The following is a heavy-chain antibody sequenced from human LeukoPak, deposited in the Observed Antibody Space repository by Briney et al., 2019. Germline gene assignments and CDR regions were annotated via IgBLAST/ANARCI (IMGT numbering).Heavy chain of an antibody. CDR3: ARSRHYGSGSYRIAHFDY. CDR2: INHSGST. Sequence: PSETLSLTCAVYGGSFSGYYWSWIRQPPGKGLEWIGEINHSGSTNYNPSLKSRVTISVDTSRNQFSLKLSSVTAADTAVYYCARSRHYGSGSYRIAHFDYWGQGTLVTVSS. V-gene: IGHV4-34*01. CDR1: GGSFSGYY. J-gene: IGHJ4*02. D-gene: IGHD3-10*01.